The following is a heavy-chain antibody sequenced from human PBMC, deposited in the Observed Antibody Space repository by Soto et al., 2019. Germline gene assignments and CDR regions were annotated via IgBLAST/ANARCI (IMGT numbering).Heavy chain of an antibody. J-gene: IGHJ4*02. CDR2: IYYSGST. CDR3: ARLDYYDSSGYIPDY. CDR1: GGSISSGDYY. V-gene: IGHV4-30-4*01. Sequence: PSETLSLTCTVSGGSISSGDYYWSWIRQPPGKGLEWIGYIYYSGSTYYNPSLKSRVTISVDTSKNQFSLKLSSVTAADTAVYYCARLDYYDSSGYIPDYWGQGTLVTVS. D-gene: IGHD3-22*01.